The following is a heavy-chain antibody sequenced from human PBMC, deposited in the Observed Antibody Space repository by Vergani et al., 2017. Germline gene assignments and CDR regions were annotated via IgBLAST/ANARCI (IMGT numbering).Heavy chain of an antibody. CDR2: INPSGGST. D-gene: IGHD6-13*01. CDR1: GYTFTSYY. CDR3: AGQVYSSSWYGMDYYYMDV. J-gene: IGHJ6*03. V-gene: IGHV1-46*03. Sequence: QVQLVQSGAEVKKPGASVKVSCKASGYTFTSYYMHWVRQAPGQGLEWMGIINPSGGSTSYAQKFQGRVTMTRDTSKSTVYMELSSLRSEDTAVYYCAGQVYSSSWYGMDYYYMDVWGKGTTVTVSS.